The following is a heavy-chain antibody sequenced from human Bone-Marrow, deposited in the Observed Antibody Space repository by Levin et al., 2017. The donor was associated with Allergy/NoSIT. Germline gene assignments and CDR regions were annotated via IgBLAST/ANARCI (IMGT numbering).Heavy chain of an antibody. CDR1: GFTFRTYF. V-gene: IGHV3-74*01. CDR3: TRDPGKNWFDP. J-gene: IGHJ5*02. D-gene: IGHD1-26*01. CDR2: INYDGSEI. Sequence: PGESLKISCATSGFTFRTYFMHWVRQVPGKGPVWVARINYDGSEINYGDSVKGRFTISSDNSKNTLYLQMNSLTVDDTGVYFCTRDPGKNWFDPWGQGTLVTVSS.